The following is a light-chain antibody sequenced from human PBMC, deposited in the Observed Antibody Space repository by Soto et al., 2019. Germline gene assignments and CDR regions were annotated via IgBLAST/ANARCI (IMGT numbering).Light chain of an antibody. V-gene: IGKV3-20*01. CDR2: GAS. Sequence: EIVMTQSPATLSVSPGERATLSCRASQSVSSYLAWYQQKRGQAPRLLIYGASSRATGIPDRFSGSGSGTDFTLTISRLEPEDFAVYYCHQYDSWTFGQGTKVDIK. J-gene: IGKJ1*01. CDR1: QSVSSY. CDR3: HQYDSWT.